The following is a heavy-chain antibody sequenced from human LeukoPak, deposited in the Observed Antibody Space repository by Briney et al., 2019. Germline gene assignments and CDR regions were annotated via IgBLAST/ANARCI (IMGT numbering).Heavy chain of an antibody. J-gene: IGHJ4*02. Sequence: GGSLRLSCAASGFTFSSYGMSWVRQAPGKGLEWVSSISSSSSYIYYADSVKGRFTISRDNAKNSLYLQMNSLRAEDTAVYYCARGRSSSWYSFDYWGQGTLVTVSS. CDR2: ISSSSSYI. CDR3: ARGRSSSWYSFDY. V-gene: IGHV3-21*01. CDR1: GFTFSSYG. D-gene: IGHD6-13*01.